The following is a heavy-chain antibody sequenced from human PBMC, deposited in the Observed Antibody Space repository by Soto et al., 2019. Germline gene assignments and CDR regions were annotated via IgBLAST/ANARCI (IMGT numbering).Heavy chain of an antibody. J-gene: IGHJ4*02. CDR1: GDSINGSTYY. Sequence: SETLSLTCDVSGDSINGSTYYWGWIRQPPGKNLQWIASIYYSGSTYYTPSLKSRITISVDTSKNHFSLRLSSVAAADTAVYYCARDLGIVVVPAAGTTYYFDYWGQGTLVTVSS. CDR2: IYYSGST. V-gene: IGHV4-39*02. D-gene: IGHD2-2*03. CDR3: ARDLGIVVVPAAGTTYYFDY.